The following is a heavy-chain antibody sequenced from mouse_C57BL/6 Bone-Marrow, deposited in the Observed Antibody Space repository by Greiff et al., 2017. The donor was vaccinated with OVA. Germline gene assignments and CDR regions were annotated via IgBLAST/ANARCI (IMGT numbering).Heavy chain of an antibody. Sequence: QVQLQQPGAELVRPGSSVKLSCKASGYTFTSYWMDWVKQRPGQGLEWIGNIYPSDSETHYNQKFKDKATLTADKSSSTAYMQLCSLTSEGCSVYSFATVHWRRGTTLTGCS. J-gene: IGHJ2*01. CDR1: GYTFTSYW. CDR3: ATVH. CDR2: IYPSDSET. V-gene: IGHV1-61*01.